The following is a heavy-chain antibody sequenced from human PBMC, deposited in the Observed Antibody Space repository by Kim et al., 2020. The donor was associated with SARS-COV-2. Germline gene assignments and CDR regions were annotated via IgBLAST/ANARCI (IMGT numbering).Heavy chain of an antibody. CDR1: GFTFSNYG. J-gene: IGHJ4*02. V-gene: IGHV3-30*18. Sequence: GGSLRLSCVASGFTFSNYGMHWVRQAPGKGLEWVGIVSSEGRNTFYSDSVKGRFTISRDNSKNTVFLQMNSLRTEDTALYYCVKVAGFTMIVVDYYLDYWGQGTLVTVSS. CDR3: VKVAGFTMIVVDYYLDY. D-gene: IGHD3-22*01. CDR2: VSSEGRNT.